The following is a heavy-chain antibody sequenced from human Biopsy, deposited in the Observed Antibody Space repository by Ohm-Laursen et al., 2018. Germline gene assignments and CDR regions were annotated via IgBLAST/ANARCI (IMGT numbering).Heavy chain of an antibody. CDR1: GITVNDHY. CDR3: QGGHLPPGQFYGVDA. V-gene: IGHV3-53*01. Sequence: GSLRLSCTAPGITVNDHYMSWVRQAPGKGLEWVSSLHDRGVTYYADSVKGRLTISGDNSKNTLYLQMNGLRAEDTAVYFCQGGHLPPGQFYGVDAWGQGTTVTVSS. CDR2: LHDRGVT. D-gene: IGHD3-16*01. J-gene: IGHJ6*02.